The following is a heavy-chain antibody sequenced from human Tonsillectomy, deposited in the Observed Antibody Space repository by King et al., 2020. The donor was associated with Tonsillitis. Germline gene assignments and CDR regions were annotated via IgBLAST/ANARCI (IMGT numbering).Heavy chain of an antibody. CDR3: ARSYDSSGSYYYGMDV. CDR2: IYYSGST. CDR1: GGPISTYY. J-gene: IGHJ6*02. Sequence: VQLQESGPGLVKPSETLSLTCTVSGGPISTYYWSWIRQPPGKGLEWVGYIYYSGSTNYNPSLKSRVTISVDTSKNQFSLKLSSVTAADTAVYYCARSYDSSGSYYYGMDVWGQGTTVTVSS. D-gene: IGHD3-22*01. V-gene: IGHV4-59*08.